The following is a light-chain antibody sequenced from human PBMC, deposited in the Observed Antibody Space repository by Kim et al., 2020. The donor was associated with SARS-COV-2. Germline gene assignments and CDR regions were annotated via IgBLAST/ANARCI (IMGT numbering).Light chain of an antibody. Sequence: PAERATLSCRANENVGGYLGWYQQKPGQPPRLLIYGASTRATGIPARFSGTGSGTEFTLTISSLQSEDFAVYYCQYYTNWPRSWTFGQGTKVDIK. J-gene: IGKJ1*01. CDR1: ENVGGY. CDR2: GAS. V-gene: IGKV3-15*01. CDR3: QYYTNWPRSWT.